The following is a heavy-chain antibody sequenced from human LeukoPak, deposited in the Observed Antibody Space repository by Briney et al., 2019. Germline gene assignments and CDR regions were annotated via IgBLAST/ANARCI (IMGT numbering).Heavy chain of an antibody. CDR1: GFTFSSYW. D-gene: IGHD3-10*01. Sequence: PGGSLRLSCAASGFTFSSYWMSWVRQAPGKGLEWVANIKHGAGEKYYVDSVEGRFTISRDDAKNSLYLEMNSLRVEDTAVYYCARGYGSGSYTPTKNWGQGVLVTVSS. J-gene: IGHJ4*02. V-gene: IGHV3-7*04. CDR2: IKHGAGEK. CDR3: ARGYGSGSYTPTKN.